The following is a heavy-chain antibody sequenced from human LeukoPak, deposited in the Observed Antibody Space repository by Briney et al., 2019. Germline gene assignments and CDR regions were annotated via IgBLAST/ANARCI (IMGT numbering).Heavy chain of an antibody. D-gene: IGHD4-23*01. J-gene: IGHJ4*02. CDR1: GFTFSGYS. Sequence: GGSLRLSCAASGFTFSGYSINWVRQAPGKGLEWVSGISWNSGSIGYADSVKGRFTIPRDNAKNSLYLQMNSLRAEDTALYYCAKDPRYGGLDYWGQGTLVTVSS. CDR2: ISWNSGSI. CDR3: AKDPRYGGLDY. V-gene: IGHV3-9*01.